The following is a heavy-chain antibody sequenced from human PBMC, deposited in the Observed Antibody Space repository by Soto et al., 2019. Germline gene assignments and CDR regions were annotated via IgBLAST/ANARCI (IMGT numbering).Heavy chain of an antibody. Sequence: GGSLRLSCAASGFTFSGSAMHWVRQASGKGLEWVGRIRSKANNYATAYGASVKGRFTISRDDSKNTAYLQMNSLKTEDTAVYYCSRHASDFWSGKPQYYMDVWGKGTTITVSS. CDR3: SRHASDFWSGKPQYYMDV. V-gene: IGHV3-73*01. D-gene: IGHD3-3*01. J-gene: IGHJ6*03. CDR1: GFTFSGSA. CDR2: IRSKANNYAT.